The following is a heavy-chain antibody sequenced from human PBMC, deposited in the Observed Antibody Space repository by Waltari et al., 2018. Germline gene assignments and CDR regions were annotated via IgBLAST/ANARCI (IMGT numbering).Heavy chain of an antibody. D-gene: IGHD5-18*01. Sequence: QLQLQESGPGLVKPSETLSLTCTVSGASISSSSYSWGCIRQPPGKGLEWIGSIYYSGSTYYNPSLKSRVTISVDTSKNQFSLKLSSVTAADTAVYYCARQTWIQLWLYAFDIWGQGTMVTVSS. CDR1: GASISSSSYS. CDR3: ARQTWIQLWLYAFDI. J-gene: IGHJ3*02. V-gene: IGHV4-39*01. CDR2: IYYSGST.